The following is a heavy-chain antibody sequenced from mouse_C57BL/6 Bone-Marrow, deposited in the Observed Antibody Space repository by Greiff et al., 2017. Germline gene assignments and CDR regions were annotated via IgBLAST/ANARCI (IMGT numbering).Heavy chain of an antibody. CDR3: ARVDTTVVDRYYFDY. CDR1: GYTFTSYW. V-gene: IGHV1-69*01. D-gene: IGHD1-1*01. J-gene: IGHJ2*01. CDR2: IDPSDSYT. Sequence: QVQLQQPGAELVMPGASVKLSCKASGYTFTSYWMHWVKQRPGQGLEWIGEIDPSDSYTNYNQKFKGKSTLTVDKSSSTAYMQLSSLTSEASAVYYCARVDTTVVDRYYFDYWGQGTTLTVSS.